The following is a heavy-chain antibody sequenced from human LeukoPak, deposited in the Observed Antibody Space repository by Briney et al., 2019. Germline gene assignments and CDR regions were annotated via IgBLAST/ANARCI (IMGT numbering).Heavy chain of an antibody. D-gene: IGHD4-23*01. V-gene: IGHV3-30*02. J-gene: IGHJ3*02. CDR1: GFTFNDFG. Sequence: GGSLRLSCATSGFTFNDFGMHWVRQAPGKGLEWLSFIRYDRSNQFYADSVKGRFTFSRDYSKNTVYLQMNSLRPEDTAVYYCAKDRLPRWPDAFDIWGQGTMVTVSS. CDR2: IRYDRSNQ. CDR3: AKDRLPRWPDAFDI.